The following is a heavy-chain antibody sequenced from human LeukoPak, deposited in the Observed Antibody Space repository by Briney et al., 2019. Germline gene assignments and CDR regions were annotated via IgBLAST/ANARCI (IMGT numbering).Heavy chain of an antibody. D-gene: IGHD2-15*01. CDR1: GGTFSSYA. CDR2: IIPILGIA. J-gene: IGHJ3*02. V-gene: IGHV1-69*04. Sequence: GASVKVSCKASGGTFSSYAIRWVRQAPGQGPEWMGRIIPILGIANYAQKFQGRVTITADKSTSTAYMELSSLRSEDTAVYYCARLVVAATEDAFDIWGQGTMVTVSS. CDR3: ARLVVAATEDAFDI.